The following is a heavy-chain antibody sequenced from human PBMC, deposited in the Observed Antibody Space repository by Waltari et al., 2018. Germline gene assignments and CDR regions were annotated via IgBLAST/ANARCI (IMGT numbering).Heavy chain of an antibody. CDR2: ISGSGDST. J-gene: IGHJ4*02. CDR3: ANRWIRF. V-gene: IGHV3-23*04. CDR1: GFTFSNYA. Sequence: EVQLVESGGGLVQPGGSLRLSCAASGFTFSNYAMSWVRQAPGEWLDRVLDISGSGDSTHYADSVKGRFTISRDNSKNTLYLQMNSLRAEDTAVYFCANRWIRFWGQGTLVTVSS. D-gene: IGHD5-12*01.